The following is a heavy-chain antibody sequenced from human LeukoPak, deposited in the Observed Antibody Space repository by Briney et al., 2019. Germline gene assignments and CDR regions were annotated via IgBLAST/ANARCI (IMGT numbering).Heavy chain of an antibody. Sequence: PGGSLRLSCTASGLTFSTSGFNWVRQAPGKGLEWVASIGPTGSDRYHADSIKGRFTISTDNANNFLYLKMNSLRAEDTAVYYCATETNGRHYDYWGQGTLLTVSS. CDR2: IGPTGSDR. CDR1: GLTFSTSG. J-gene: IGHJ4*02. CDR3: ATETNGRHYDY. V-gene: IGHV3-21*06. D-gene: IGHD1-14*01.